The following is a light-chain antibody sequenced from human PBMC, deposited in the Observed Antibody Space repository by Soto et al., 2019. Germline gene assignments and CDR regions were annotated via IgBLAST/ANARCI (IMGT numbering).Light chain of an antibody. Sequence: DIQMTQSPSSLSASVGDRVTITCRASQSISSYLNWYQQKPGKAPKLLIYAASSLHSGVPSRFSGSGSGTDFTLTISSLQPEDFATYYCLQSYSTLWTFGQGTKVEIK. V-gene: IGKV1-39*01. J-gene: IGKJ1*01. CDR2: AAS. CDR1: QSISSY. CDR3: LQSYSTLWT.